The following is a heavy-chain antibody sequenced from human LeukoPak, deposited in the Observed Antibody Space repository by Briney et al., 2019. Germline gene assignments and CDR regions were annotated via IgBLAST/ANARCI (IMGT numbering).Heavy chain of an antibody. CDR3: ARDGDPISAAGTMLDY. Sequence: GRSLRLSCAASGSTFSSHAMHWVRQAPGKGLEGVASILYDGGDNYYTGSVKGRFTISRDNSKKTLDLQMNSLRPEDTAVYFCARDGDPISAAGTMLDYWGLGTLVIVSS. CDR2: ILYDGGDN. V-gene: IGHV3-30*04. CDR1: GSTFSSHA. D-gene: IGHD6-13*01. J-gene: IGHJ4*02.